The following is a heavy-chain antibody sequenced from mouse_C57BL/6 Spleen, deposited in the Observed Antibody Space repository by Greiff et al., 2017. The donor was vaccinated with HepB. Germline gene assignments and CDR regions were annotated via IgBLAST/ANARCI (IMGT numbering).Heavy chain of an antibody. D-gene: IGHD2-1*01. CDR3: ARLLSTFDY. Sequence: VKLQESGAELVNPGASVNLSCKASGYTLTSYWMHWVRQRPGQGLEWIGEITPSNGRTNYNEKFKSKATLTVDKSSSTAYMQLSSPTSEDSAVYYCARLLSTFDYWGQGTTLTGSS. CDR2: ITPSNGRT. J-gene: IGHJ2*01. CDR1: GYTLTSYW. V-gene: IGHV1S81*02.